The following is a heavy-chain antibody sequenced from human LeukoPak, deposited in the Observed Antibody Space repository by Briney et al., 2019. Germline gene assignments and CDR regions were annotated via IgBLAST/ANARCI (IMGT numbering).Heavy chain of an antibody. CDR1: GASFNTYY. CDR2: VKHDGDT. CDR3: ARGPVALPNDRLSLFFDF. V-gene: IGHV4-34*01. Sequence: PSETLSLTCAVYGASFNTYYWTWLRQSPEKGLEWVGEVKHDGDTNVNPSLRRRVVMSGDAWKNKFSLKKTSVTAADTAIYFCARGPVALPNDRLSLFFDFWGQGTLVTVSS. D-gene: IGHD2-8*01. J-gene: IGHJ5*01.